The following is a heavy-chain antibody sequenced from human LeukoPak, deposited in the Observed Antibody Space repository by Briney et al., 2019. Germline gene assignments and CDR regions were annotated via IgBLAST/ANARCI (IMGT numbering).Heavy chain of an antibody. CDR2: IYYSGST. CDR3: ARISVLAARPFDY. D-gene: IGHD6-6*01. CDR1: GGSISSSSYY. J-gene: IGHJ4*02. Sequence: PSETLSLTCTVSGGSISSSSYYWGWIRQPPGKGLEWIGSIYYSGSTYYNPSLKSRVTISVDTSKNQFSLKLSSVTAADTAVYYCARISVLAARPFDYWGQGTLVTVSS. V-gene: IGHV4-39*01.